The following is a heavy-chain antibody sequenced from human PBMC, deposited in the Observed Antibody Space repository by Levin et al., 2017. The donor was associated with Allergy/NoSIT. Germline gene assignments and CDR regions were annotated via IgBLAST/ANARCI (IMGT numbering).Heavy chain of an antibody. CDR2: INHRGYT. D-gene: IGHD4-17*01. CDR1: GGSFGGYC. Sequence: GSLRLSCAVYGGSFGGYCWSWLRQPPGKGLEWIGEINHRGYTAYNPSLKSRATISVDTSRNQFSVKLNSVTAADTAVYYCAVFSLRYGTFDIWGQGTMVTVSS. V-gene: IGHV4-34*01. CDR3: AVFSLRYGTFDI. J-gene: IGHJ3*02.